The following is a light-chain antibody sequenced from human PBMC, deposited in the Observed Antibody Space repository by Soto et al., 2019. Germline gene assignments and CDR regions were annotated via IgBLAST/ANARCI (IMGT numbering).Light chain of an antibody. CDR1: QGISSY. Sequence: AIRMTQSPSSLSASTGDRVTITCRASQGISSYLAWYQQKPGKAPKLLIYAGSTLQSGVLSRFSGSGSGTDFHLTISCMQSDDFASYYCQQYYSYPLTFCGGTKVEIK. V-gene: IGKV1-8*01. CDR3: QQYYSYPLT. CDR2: AGS. J-gene: IGKJ4*01.